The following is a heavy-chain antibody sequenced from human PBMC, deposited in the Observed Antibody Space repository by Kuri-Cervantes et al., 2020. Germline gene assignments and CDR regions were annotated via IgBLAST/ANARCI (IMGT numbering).Heavy chain of an antibody. CDR1: GFNFSSYD. V-gene: IGHV3-30*18. J-gene: IGHJ4*02. CDR2: ISYDGSNK. D-gene: IGHD2-2*01. CDR3: AKDWGSTSEVDY. Sequence: GGSLRLSCAASGFNFSSYDMHWVRQAPGKGLEWVAVISYDGSNKYYADSVKGRFTISRDNSKNTLYLQMNSLRAEDTAVYYCAKDWGSTSEVDYWGQGTLVTVSS.